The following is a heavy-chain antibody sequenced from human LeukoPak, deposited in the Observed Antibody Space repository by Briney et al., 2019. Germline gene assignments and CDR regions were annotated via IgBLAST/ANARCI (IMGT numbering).Heavy chain of an antibody. J-gene: IGHJ4*02. V-gene: IGHV1-46*01. CDR3: AREQLVGTYYFDY. D-gene: IGHD6-6*01. CDR1: GYTFTSYY. Sequence: ASVKVSFKASGYTFTSYYIHWVRQAPGQGLEWMGILSPSGGSTSYAQKFQGRVTMTRDTSTSTVYMELSSLRSDDTAVYYCAREQLVGTYYFDYWGQGTLVTVPS. CDR2: LSPSGGST.